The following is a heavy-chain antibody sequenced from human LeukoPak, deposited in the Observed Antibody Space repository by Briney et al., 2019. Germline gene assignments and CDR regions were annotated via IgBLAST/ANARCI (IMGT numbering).Heavy chain of an antibody. CDR3: ARMHVVVPAAPFDY. CDR2: IYTSGST. J-gene: IGHJ4*02. CDR1: GGSISSGSYY. D-gene: IGHD2-2*01. V-gene: IGHV4-61*02. Sequence: KPSETLSLTCTVSGGSISSGSYYWSWIRQPAGKGLEWIGRIYTSGSTNYNPSLKSRVTISVDTSKNQFSLKLSSVTAADTAVYYCARMHVVVPAAPFDYWGQGTLVTVSS.